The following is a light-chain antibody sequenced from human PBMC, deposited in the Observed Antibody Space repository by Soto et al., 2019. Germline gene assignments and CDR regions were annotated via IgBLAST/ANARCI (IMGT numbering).Light chain of an antibody. CDR1: ENIDTR. CDR2: MAS. V-gene: IGKV1-5*03. Sequence: DIPMTQSPSTLSASVGDRVTITCRASENIDTRLAWYQQRPGKAPNLLIYMASSLESGVPGRFSGSGSGTDFTLTISSLQPDDFATYYCQQYSSYPWTFGQGTKVDIK. CDR3: QQYSSYPWT. J-gene: IGKJ1*01.